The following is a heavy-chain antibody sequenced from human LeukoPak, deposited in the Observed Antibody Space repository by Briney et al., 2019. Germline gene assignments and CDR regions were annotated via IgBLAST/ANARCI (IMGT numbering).Heavy chain of an antibody. V-gene: IGHV1-69*13. CDR2: IIPIFGTA. D-gene: IGHD2-15*01. Sequence: ASVKVSCKASGGTLSSYAISWVRQAPGQGLEWMGGIIPIFGTANYAQKFQGRVTITADESTSTAYMELSSLRSEDTAVYYCARMPRYCSGGSCYYYGMDVWGQGTTVTVSS. CDR3: ARMPRYCSGGSCYYYGMDV. J-gene: IGHJ6*02. CDR1: GGTLSSYA.